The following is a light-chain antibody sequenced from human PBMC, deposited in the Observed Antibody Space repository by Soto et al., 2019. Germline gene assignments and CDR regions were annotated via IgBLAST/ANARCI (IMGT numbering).Light chain of an antibody. CDR3: QQYNSYSPTWT. J-gene: IGKJ1*01. V-gene: IGKV1D-16*01. CDR1: QDIRGW. CDR2: VAS. Sequence: DIQMTQSPSSLSASVGDRVTITCRASQDIRGWLAWYQQKVGQAPKLLLSVASRLQSGVPSRFSGSGSGTEFNLTISSLQPDDFATYYCQQYNSYSPTWTFGQGTKVEIK.